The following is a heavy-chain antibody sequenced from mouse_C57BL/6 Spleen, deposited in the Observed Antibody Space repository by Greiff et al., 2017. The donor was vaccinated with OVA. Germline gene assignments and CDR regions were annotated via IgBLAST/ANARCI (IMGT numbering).Heavy chain of an antibody. J-gene: IGHJ2*01. CDR1: GYTFTSYW. CDR2: IDPSDSET. V-gene: IGHV1-52*01. CDR3: ASTPIYDGYYDY. D-gene: IGHD2-3*01. Sequence: QVQLQQPGAELVRPGSSVKLSCKASGYTFTSYWMHGVKQRPIQGLEWIGNIDPSDSETHYNQKFKDKATLNVDKSSSTAYMQLSSLTSEDSAVYYCASTPIYDGYYDYWGKGTTLTVSS.